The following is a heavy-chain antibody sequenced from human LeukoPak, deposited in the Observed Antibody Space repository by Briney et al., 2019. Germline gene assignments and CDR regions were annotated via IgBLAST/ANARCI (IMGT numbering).Heavy chain of an antibody. V-gene: IGHV3-30-3*01. D-gene: IGHD3-22*01. CDR2: ISYDGSNK. CDR1: GFTFSSYA. CDR3: ASGFYYDTSGYPN. Sequence: SGGSLRLSCAASGFTFSSYAMHWVRQAPGKGLEWVAVISYDGSNKYYADSVKGRFTISRDNSKNTLYLQMNSLRAEDTAVYYCASGFYYDTSGYPNWGQGTLATVSS. J-gene: IGHJ4*02.